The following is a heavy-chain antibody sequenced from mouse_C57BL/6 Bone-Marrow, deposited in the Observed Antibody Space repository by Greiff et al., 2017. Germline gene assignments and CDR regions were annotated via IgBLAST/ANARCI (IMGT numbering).Heavy chain of an antibody. CDR1: GFSLTSYA. V-gene: IGHV2-9-1*01. CDR2: IWTGGGT. Sequence: VKLQESGPGLVAPSQSLSLTCTVSGFSLTSYAISWVRQPPGKGLEWLGVIWTGGGTNYNSALKSRLSISKDKAKSQVFLKMNSLQPDDTARYYCAKNYDGYYLFAYWGQGTLVTVSA. CDR3: AKNYDGYYLFAY. D-gene: IGHD2-3*01. J-gene: IGHJ3*01.